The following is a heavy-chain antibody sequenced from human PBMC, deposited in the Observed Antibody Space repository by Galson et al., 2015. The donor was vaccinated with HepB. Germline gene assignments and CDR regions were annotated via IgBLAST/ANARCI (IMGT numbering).Heavy chain of an antibody. CDR1: GFTVSSNY. V-gene: IGHV3-66*01. J-gene: IGHJ3*02. CDR3: ARVKDYYGSGSQSFDAFDI. CDR2: IYSGGST. Sequence: SLRLSCAASGFTVSSNYMSWVRQAPGKGLEWVSVIYSGGSTYYADSVKGRFTISRDNSKNTLYLQMNSLRAEDTAVYYCARVKDYYGSGSQSFDAFDIWGQGTMVTVSS. D-gene: IGHD3-10*01.